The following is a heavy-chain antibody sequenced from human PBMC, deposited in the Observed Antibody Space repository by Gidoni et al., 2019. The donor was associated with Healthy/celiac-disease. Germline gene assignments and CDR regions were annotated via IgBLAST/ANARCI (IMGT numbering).Heavy chain of an antibody. CDR1: GGTFSSYT. V-gene: IGHV1-69*02. Sequence: QVQLVQSGAEVKKPGSSVKVSCKASGGTFSSYTISWVRQAPGQGLEWMGRIIPILGIANYAQKFQGRVTITADKSTSTAYMELSSLRSEDTAVYYCARISANWGSGFGDYWGQGTLVTVSS. D-gene: IGHD7-27*01. J-gene: IGHJ4*02. CDR2: IIPILGIA. CDR3: ARISANWGSGFGDY.